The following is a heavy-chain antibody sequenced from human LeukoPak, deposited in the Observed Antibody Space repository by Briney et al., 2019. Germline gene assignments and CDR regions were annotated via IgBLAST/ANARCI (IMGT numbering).Heavy chain of an antibody. CDR1: GFTFSSYA. D-gene: IGHD1-14*01. CDR3: ARSGDTNRSWFDP. J-gene: IGHJ5*02. Sequence: GGSLRLSCAASGFTFSSYAMHWVRQAPGKGLEWVAVISYDGRNEYYADSVKGRFTISRDNSKNTLYVQMNSLRAEDTAVYYCARSGDTNRSWFDPWGQGTLVTVSS. V-gene: IGHV3-30*04. CDR2: ISYDGRNE.